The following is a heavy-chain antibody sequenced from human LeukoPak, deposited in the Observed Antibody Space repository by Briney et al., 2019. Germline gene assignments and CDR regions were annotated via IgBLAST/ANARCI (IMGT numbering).Heavy chain of an antibody. D-gene: IGHD4-11*01. CDR2: INPNSGGT. CDR1: GYTFTGYY. Sequence: GASVKVSCKASGYTFTGYYMHRVRQAPGQGLEWMGWINPNSGGTNYAQKFQGRVTMTRDTSISTAYMELSRLRSDDTAVYYCARSRTRAYSNLAGPPYWYFDLWGRGTLVTVSS. J-gene: IGHJ2*01. CDR3: ARSRTRAYSNLAGPPYWYFDL. V-gene: IGHV1-2*02.